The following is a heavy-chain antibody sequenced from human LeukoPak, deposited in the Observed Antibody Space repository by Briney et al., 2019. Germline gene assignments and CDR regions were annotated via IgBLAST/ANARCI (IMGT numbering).Heavy chain of an antibody. CDR1: GGSISSYY. V-gene: IGHV4-4*07. J-gene: IGHJ3*02. CDR2: IYTSGST. D-gene: IGHD6-13*01. CDR3: ASGGDSSSFRIAFDI. Sequence: PSETLSLTCTVSGGSISSYYWSWIRQPAGKGLEWIGRIYTSGSTNYNPSLKSRVTISVDTSKNQFSLKLSSVTAADTAVYYCASGGDSSSFRIAFDIWGQGTMVTVSS.